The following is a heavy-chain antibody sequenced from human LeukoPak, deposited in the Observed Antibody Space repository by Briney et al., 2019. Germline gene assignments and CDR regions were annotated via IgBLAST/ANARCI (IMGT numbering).Heavy chain of an antibody. J-gene: IGHJ4*02. D-gene: IGHD3-10*01. CDR1: GFAIGTYA. Sequence: GGSLRLSCAGSGFAIGTYAMSWVRQAPGMGLEWVSSISADGQVTYYADSVEGRLTVSRDNSKSTLYLQLNRLRAEDTATYYCARDPYNTILYRLAHWGQGTLVTVSS. V-gene: IGHV3-23*01. CDR3: ARDPYNTILYRLAH. CDR2: ISADGQVT.